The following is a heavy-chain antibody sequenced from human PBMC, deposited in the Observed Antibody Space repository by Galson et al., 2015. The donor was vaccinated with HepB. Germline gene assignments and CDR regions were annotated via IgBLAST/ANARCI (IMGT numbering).Heavy chain of an antibody. CDR2: ISYDGSNK. CDR1: GFTFSSYG. J-gene: IGHJ4*02. V-gene: IGHV3-30*18. D-gene: IGHD2-2*02. CDR3: AKDEGDIVVVPAAIGHILPAH. Sequence: SLRLSCAASGFTFSSYGMHWVRQAPGKGLEWVAVISYDGSNKYYADSVKGRFTISRDNSKNTLYLQMNSLRAEDTAVYYCAKDEGDIVVVPAAIGHILPAHWGQGTLVTVSS.